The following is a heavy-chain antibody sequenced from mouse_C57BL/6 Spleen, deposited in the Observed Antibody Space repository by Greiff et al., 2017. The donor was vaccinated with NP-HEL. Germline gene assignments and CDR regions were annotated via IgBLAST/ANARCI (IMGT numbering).Heavy chain of an antibody. Sequence: QVHVKQSGAELVKPGASVKMSCKASGYTFTSYWITWVKQRPGQGLEWIGDIYPGSGSTNYNEKFKSKATLTVDTSSSTAYMQLSSLTSEDSAVYYCARWGTYYRNYWGQGTTLTVSS. D-gene: IGHD2-12*01. CDR2: IYPGSGST. CDR1: GYTFTSYW. J-gene: IGHJ2*01. CDR3: ARWGTYYRNY. V-gene: IGHV1-55*01.